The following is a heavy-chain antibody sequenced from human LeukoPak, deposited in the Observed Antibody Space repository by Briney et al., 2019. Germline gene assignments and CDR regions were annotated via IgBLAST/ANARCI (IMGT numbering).Heavy chain of an antibody. D-gene: IGHD3-9*01. CDR1: GGSISSSSYY. CDR2: IYYSGST. Sequence: PSETLSLTCTVSGGSISSSSYYWGWIRQPPGKGLEWIGSIYYSGSTYYNPSLKSRVTISVDTSKNQFSLKLSSVTAADTAVYYCASSRGFDWSAHAEYFQHWGQGTLVTVSS. J-gene: IGHJ1*01. CDR3: ASSRGFDWSAHAEYFQH. V-gene: IGHV4-39*07.